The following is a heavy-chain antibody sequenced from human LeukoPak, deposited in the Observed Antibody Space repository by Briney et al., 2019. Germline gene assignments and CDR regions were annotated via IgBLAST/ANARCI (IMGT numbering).Heavy chain of an antibody. D-gene: IGHD3-10*01. Sequence: SETLSLTCTVSGGSISSSSYYWGWIRQPPGKGLEWIGSIYYSGSTYYNPSLKSRVTISVDTSKNQFSLKLSSVTAADTAVHFCARGTYDSYGMDVWGQGTTVTVSS. CDR2: IYYSGST. CDR1: GGSISSSSYY. CDR3: ARGTYDSYGMDV. V-gene: IGHV4-39*07. J-gene: IGHJ6*02.